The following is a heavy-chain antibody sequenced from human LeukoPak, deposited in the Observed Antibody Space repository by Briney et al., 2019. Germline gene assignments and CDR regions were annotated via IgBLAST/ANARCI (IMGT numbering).Heavy chain of an antibody. V-gene: IGHV1-69*05. D-gene: IGHD3-3*01. CDR3: ARVGVRHTGDDY. J-gene: IGHJ4*02. Sequence: SVKVSCKASGGTFSSYAISWVRQAPGQGLEWMGGIIPIFGTANYAQKFQGRVTMTRDTSTSTVYMELSSLRSEDTAVYYCARVGVRHTGDDYWGQGTLVTVSS. CDR2: IIPIFGTA. CDR1: GGTFSSYA.